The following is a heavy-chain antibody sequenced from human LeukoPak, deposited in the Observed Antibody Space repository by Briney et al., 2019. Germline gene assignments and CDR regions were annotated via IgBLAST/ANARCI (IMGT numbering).Heavy chain of an antibody. D-gene: IGHD6-13*01. J-gene: IGHJ5*02. CDR3: ARDQKSSRSFRFDP. Sequence: PSETLSPTCTVSGGSISSYYWSWIRQPAGKGLEWIGRIYTSGSTNYNPSLKSRVTMSVDTSKNQFSLKLSSVTAADTAVYYCARDQKSSRSFRFDPWGQGTLVTVSS. CDR1: GGSISSYY. V-gene: IGHV4-4*07. CDR2: IYTSGST.